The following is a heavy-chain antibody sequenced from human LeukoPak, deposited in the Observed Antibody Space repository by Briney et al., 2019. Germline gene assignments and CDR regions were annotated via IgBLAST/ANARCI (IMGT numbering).Heavy chain of an antibody. CDR1: GGSISSYY. CDR2: IYTSGST. D-gene: IGHD3-22*01. Sequence: SETLSLTCTVSGGSISSYYWSWIRQPAGKGLEWIGRIYTSGSTNYNPSLKSRVTISVDKSKNQFSLTLSSVTAADTAVYYCARGPFYYYDSSGYYNFDYWGQGTLVTVSS. V-gene: IGHV4-4*07. CDR3: ARGPFYYYDSSGYYNFDY. J-gene: IGHJ4*02.